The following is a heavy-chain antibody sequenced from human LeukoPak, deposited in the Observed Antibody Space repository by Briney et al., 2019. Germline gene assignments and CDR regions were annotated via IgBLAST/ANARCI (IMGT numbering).Heavy chain of an antibody. J-gene: IGHJ4*02. V-gene: IGHV4-34*01. D-gene: IGHD3-22*01. CDR3: ARGSYTSGFYYDPWDY. CDR2: INHLGST. Sequence: PSETLSLACAVYGGSFSGYYWSWIRRPPGKGLEWIGEINHLGSTIYNLSLKSRVTISVDTSKNQFSLNLSSVTAADTAVYYCARGSYTSGFYYDPWDYWGQGTLVTVSS. CDR1: GGSFSGYY.